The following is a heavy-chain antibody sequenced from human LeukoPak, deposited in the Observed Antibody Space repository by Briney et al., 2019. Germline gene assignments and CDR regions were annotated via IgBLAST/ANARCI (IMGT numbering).Heavy chain of an antibody. CDR2: ISAYNGNT. Sequence: ASVKVSCNASGYTFTSYGISWVRQAPGQGLEWMGWISAYNGNTNYAQKLQGSVTMTTDTSTSTAYMELRSLRSDDTAVYYCARDRRNYYGSGGNYWGQGTLVTVSS. D-gene: IGHD3-10*01. CDR3: ARDRRNYYGSGGNY. V-gene: IGHV1-18*01. J-gene: IGHJ4*02. CDR1: GYTFTSYG.